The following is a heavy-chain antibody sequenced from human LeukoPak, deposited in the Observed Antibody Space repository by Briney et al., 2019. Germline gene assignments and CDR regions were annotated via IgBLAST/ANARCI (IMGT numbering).Heavy chain of an antibody. CDR1: GFTFSSYW. CDR2: IKQDGSEK. V-gene: IGHV3-7*01. CDR3: ARVAGPYYFDY. Sequence: PGGSLRLSCAASGFTFSSYWMSWVRQAPGKGLEWVANIKQDGSEKYYVDSVKGRFTISRDNAKNSLYLQMNSLRAEDAAVYYCARVAGPYYFDYWGQGTLVTVSS. J-gene: IGHJ4*02.